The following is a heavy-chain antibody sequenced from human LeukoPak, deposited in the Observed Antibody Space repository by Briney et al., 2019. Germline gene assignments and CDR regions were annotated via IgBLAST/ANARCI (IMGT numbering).Heavy chain of an antibody. CDR3: AGWGEKGLVRPTPLDY. J-gene: IGHJ4*02. CDR1: GFTFSNYN. CDR2: ISRSSSYI. V-gene: IGHV3-21*01. Sequence: PGGSLRLSCAASGFTFSNYNMNWVRQAPGKGLEWVSSISRSSSYINYADSVKGRFTISRDNAKNSVYLQMNSLRAEDTAVYYCAGWGEKGLVRPTPLDYWGQGTLVTVSS. D-gene: IGHD6-19*01.